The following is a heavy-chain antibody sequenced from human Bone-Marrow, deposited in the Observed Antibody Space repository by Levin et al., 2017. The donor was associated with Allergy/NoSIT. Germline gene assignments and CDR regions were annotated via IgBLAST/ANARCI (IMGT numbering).Heavy chain of an antibody. Sequence: ASVKVSCKASGYTFTSYYMHWVRQAPGQGLEWMGIINPSGGSTSYAQKFQGRVTMTRDTSTSTVYMELSSLRSEDTAVYYCARGGPGLRRSPAYFDYWGQGTLVTVSS. CDR2: INPSGGST. CDR1: GYTFTSYY. D-gene: IGHD4-23*01. CDR3: ARGGPGLRRSPAYFDY. V-gene: IGHV1-46*01. J-gene: IGHJ4*02.